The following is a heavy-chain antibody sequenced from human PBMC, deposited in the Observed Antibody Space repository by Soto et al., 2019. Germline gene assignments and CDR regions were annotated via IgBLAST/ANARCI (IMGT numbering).Heavy chain of an antibody. CDR2: INHSGST. CDR3: ARGWGRIFDY. D-gene: IGHD7-27*01. J-gene: IGHJ4*02. CDR1: GGSFSGYY. Sequence: QVQLQQWGAGLLKPSETLSLTCAVYGGSFSGYYWNGIRQPPGKGLEWLGDINHSGSTNYNPSLKSRVARSVDTSQNQFSLKLSSVTAADAAVYYCARGWGRIFDYWVQGPLGTVSS. V-gene: IGHV4-34*01.